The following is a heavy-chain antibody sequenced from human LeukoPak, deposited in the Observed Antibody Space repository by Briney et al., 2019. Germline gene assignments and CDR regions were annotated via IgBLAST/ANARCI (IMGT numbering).Heavy chain of an antibody. CDR1: GGSINTYY. CDR3: ATNGTVGTTIDY. D-gene: IGHD1-26*01. Sequence: SETLSLTCTVSGGSINTYYWSWIRQPPGKGLEWIGYIYYSGSTNYNPSLKSRVSISVDTSKNQLSLKLSSVTAADTAVYYCATNGTVGTTIDYWGQGTLVTVSS. J-gene: IGHJ4*02. V-gene: IGHV4-59*01. CDR2: IYYSGST.